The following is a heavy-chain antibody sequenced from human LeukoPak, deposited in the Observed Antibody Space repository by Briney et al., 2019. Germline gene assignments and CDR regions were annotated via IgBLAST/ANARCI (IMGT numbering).Heavy chain of an antibody. CDR1: GFTFSSYA. D-gene: IGHD3-10*01. Sequence: GGSLRLSCAASGFTFSSYAMSWVRQAPGKGLEWVSAISGSGGSTYYADSVKGRFTTSRDNSKNTLYLQMNSLRAEDTAVYYCAKDYFGELLWYDYWGQGTLVTVSS. CDR3: AKDYFGELLWYDY. J-gene: IGHJ4*02. V-gene: IGHV3-23*01. CDR2: ISGSGGST.